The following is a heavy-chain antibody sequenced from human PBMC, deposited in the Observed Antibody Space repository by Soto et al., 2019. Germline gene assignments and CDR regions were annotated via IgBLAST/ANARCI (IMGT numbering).Heavy chain of an antibody. CDR2: INHSGST. V-gene: IGHV4-34*01. J-gene: IGHJ4*02. CDR1: GGSFSGYY. Sequence: SETLSLTCAVYGGSFSGYYWSWIRQPPGKGLEWIGEINHSGSTNYNPSLKSRVTISVDTSKNQFSLKLSSVTAADTAVYYCARDRAVRYWGQGTLVTVSS. CDR3: ARDRAVRY.